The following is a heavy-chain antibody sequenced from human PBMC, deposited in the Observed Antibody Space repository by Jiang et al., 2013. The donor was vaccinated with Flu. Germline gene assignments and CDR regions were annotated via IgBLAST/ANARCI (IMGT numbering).Heavy chain of an antibody. CDR2: LLQWDH. Sequence: SSGGYVLELDRQHQEGPGVDWVHLLQWDHLLQPSLKSRVIISVDTSKNQFSLKLSSVTAADTAVYYCARVLNGGFDYWGQGTLVTVSS. CDR1: SSGGYV. CDR3: ARVLNGGFDY. J-gene: IGHJ4*02. V-gene: IGHV4-31*02.